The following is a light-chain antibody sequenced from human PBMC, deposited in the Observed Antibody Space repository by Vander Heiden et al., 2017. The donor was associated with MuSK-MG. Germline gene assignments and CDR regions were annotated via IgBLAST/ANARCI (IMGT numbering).Light chain of an antibody. J-gene: IGLJ3*02. Sequence: QSALPPPASVSGSPGPSITLSCTGTSSDVGGYNYVSWYQQHPGKAPKLMIYDVSNRPSGVSNRFSGSKSGNTASLTISGVQAEDEADYYCSSYTSSSTLVFGGGTKLTVL. CDR1: SSDVGGYNY. V-gene: IGLV2-14*03. CDR3: SSYTSSSTLV. CDR2: DVS.